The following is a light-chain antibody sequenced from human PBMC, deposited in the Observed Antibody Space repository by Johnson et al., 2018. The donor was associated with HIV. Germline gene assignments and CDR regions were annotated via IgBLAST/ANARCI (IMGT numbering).Light chain of an antibody. CDR1: SSNIGNND. CDR3: GTWDTSLSAGGV. CDR2: ANN. V-gene: IGLV1-51*01. J-gene: IGLJ1*01. Sequence: QSVLTQPPSVSAAPGQKVTISCSGSSSNIGNNDVSWYQQLPGTAPKLLISANNERPSGTPDRFSGSKSGTSATLGITGLQTGDEADYYCGTWDTSLSAGGVFGTGTKVTVL.